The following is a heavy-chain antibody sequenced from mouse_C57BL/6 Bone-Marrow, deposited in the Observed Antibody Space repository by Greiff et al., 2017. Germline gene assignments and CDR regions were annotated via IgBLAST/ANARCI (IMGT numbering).Heavy chain of an antibody. CDR1: GYTFTTYP. CDR3: ARSSTFFYYFDY. CDR2: FHPYNDDT. D-gene: IGHD5-1*01. V-gene: IGHV1-47*01. J-gene: IGHJ2*01. Sequence: VHVKQSGAELVKPGASVKMSCKASGYTFTTYPIEWMKQNHGKSLEWIGNFHPYNDDTKYNEKFKGKATLTVEKSSNTVYLELSRLTSDDSAVYYCARSSTFFYYFDYWGQGTTLTVSS.